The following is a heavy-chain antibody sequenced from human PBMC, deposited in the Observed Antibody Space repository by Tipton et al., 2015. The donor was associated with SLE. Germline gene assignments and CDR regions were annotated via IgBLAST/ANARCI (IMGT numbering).Heavy chain of an antibody. CDR1: GGSISSSSYY. J-gene: IGHJ3*02. Sequence: TLSLTCTVSGGSISSSSYYWGWIRQPPGKGLEWIGSIYYSGSTYCNPSLKSRVTISVDTSKNYFSLKVSSVTAADTAVYYCARHPVYYDSRSGAFDIWGQGTMVTVSS. V-gene: IGHV4-39*01. D-gene: IGHD3-22*01. CDR2: IYYSGST. CDR3: ARHPVYYDSRSGAFDI.